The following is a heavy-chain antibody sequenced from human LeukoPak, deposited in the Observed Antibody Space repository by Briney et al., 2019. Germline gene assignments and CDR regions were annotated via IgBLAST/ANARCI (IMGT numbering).Heavy chain of an antibody. CDR1: GYNYRDYY. Sequence: ASVKVSCKASGYNYRDYYIHWVRHAPGQGLEGVGWINPQSGGTRYAPRFQGRVTMSSDTSINTAYMELRRLTSDDTAVFYCARVYRLYERTYPAGYDIWGQGTGVTVSS. CDR3: ARVYRLYERTYPAGYDI. D-gene: IGHD6-25*01. J-gene: IGHJ3*02. CDR2: INPQSGGT. V-gene: IGHV1-2*02.